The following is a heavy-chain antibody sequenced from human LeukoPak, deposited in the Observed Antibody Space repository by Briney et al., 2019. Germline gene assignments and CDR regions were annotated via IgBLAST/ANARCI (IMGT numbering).Heavy chain of an antibody. Sequence: ASVKVSCKASGYTFTSYGISWVRQAPGQGLEWMGWISAYNGNTNYAQKLQGRVTMTTDTPTSTAYMELRSLRSDDTAVYYCARLPGGFWSGYFDYWGQGTLVTVSS. CDR3: ARLPGGFWSGYFDY. CDR2: ISAYNGNT. D-gene: IGHD3-3*01. V-gene: IGHV1-18*01. CDR1: GYTFTSYG. J-gene: IGHJ4*02.